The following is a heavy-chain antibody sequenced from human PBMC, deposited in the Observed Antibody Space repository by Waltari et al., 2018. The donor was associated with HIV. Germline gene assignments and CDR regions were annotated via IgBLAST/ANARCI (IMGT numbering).Heavy chain of an antibody. CDR2: IYHSGST. CDR1: GYSISSGYY. Sequence: QVQLQESGPGLVKPSETLSLTCAVSGYSISSGYYWGWIRQPPGKGLEWIGSIYHSGSTYYNPSLKSRVTRSVDTSKNQFSLKLSSVTAADTAVYYCARGDSGSRAWFDPWGQGTLVTVSS. J-gene: IGHJ5*02. CDR3: ARGDSGSRAWFDP. D-gene: IGHD1-26*01. V-gene: IGHV4-38-2*01.